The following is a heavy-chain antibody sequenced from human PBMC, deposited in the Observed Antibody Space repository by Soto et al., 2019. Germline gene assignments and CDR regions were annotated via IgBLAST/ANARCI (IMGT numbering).Heavy chain of an antibody. Sequence: PSETLSLTXSVSGDSISSSSYYWGWIRQPPGTGLEWIGSIYYSGNAYFNPSLKSRVTISVDTSKNQFSLRLSSVTAADTAVYFCAKTGYYNYSLDVWGQGTTVTVSS. CDR2: IYYSGNA. D-gene: IGHD3-9*01. J-gene: IGHJ6*02. V-gene: IGHV4-39*01. CDR1: GDSISSSSYY. CDR3: AKTGYYNYSLDV.